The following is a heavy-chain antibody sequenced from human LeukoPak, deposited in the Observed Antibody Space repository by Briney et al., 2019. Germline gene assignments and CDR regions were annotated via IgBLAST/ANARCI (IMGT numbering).Heavy chain of an antibody. D-gene: IGHD6-13*01. CDR1: GGSFSGYY. CDR2: INHSGST. CDR3: ARHSGIAAANY. V-gene: IGHV4-34*01. J-gene: IGHJ4*02. Sequence: SETLSLTCAVYGGSFSGYYWSWIRQPPGKGLEWIGEINHSGSTNYNPSLKSRVTISVDTSKNQFSLKLSSVTAADTAVYYCARHSGIAAANYWGQGTLVTVSS.